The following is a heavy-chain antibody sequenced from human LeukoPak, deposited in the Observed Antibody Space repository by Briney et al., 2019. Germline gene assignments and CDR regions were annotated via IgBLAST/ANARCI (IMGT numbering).Heavy chain of an antibody. V-gene: IGHV3-7*01. CDR1: GFTFGDYA. Sequence: QSGGSLRLSCTTSGFTFGDYAMSWVRQAPGRGLEWVANIKEDGSETYYLDSVKGRFTISRDNAKNSLYLQMNSLRAEDTAVYYCARIDIAVASAFILDAFGIWGQGTMVTVSS. J-gene: IGHJ3*02. CDR2: IKEDGSET. CDR3: ARIDIAVASAFILDAFGI. D-gene: IGHD2-2*01.